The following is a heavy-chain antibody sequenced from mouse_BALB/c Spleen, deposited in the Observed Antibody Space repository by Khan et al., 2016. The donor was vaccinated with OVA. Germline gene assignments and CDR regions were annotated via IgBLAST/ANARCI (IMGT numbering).Heavy chain of an antibody. CDR3: DRMNGYYYGSSGDYAMDY. CDR1: GFSLSTSGMG. D-gene: IGHD1-1*01. J-gene: IGHJ4*01. CDR2: IWWDDDK. Sequence: QVTLKESGPGILQPSQTLSLTCSFSGFSLSTSGMGVGWIRQPSGKGLEWLAHIWWDDDKYYNTALKSGLTISKDTSKNPVFLKIASVDTADTATYDCDRMNGYYYGSSGDYAMDYWGQGTSVTVSS. V-gene: IGHV8-8*01.